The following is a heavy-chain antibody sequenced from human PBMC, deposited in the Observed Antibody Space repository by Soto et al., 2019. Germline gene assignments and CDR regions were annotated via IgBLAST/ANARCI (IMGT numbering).Heavy chain of an antibody. Sequence: EVQLVETGGGLIQPGGSLRLSCAASGFTVSSNYMSWVRQAPGKGLEWVSVIYSGGSTYYADSVKGRCTISRDNSKTTLYLQMNSLRAEDTAVYYCARVRGTHSGWFYPGVQGTLVTVSS. CDR1: GFTVSSNY. J-gene: IGHJ5*02. CDR3: ARVRGTHSGWFYP. CDR2: IYSGGST. D-gene: IGHD3-10*01. V-gene: IGHV3-53*02.